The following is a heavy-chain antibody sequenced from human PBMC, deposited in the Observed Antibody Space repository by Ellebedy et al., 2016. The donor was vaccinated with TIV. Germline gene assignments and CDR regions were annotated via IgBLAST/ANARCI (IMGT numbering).Heavy chain of an antibody. CDR3: AKGRGGGSDSSAPRYYFDY. CDR2: ISGSGGST. J-gene: IGHJ4*02. Sequence: PSETLSLTCAASGFTFSSYAMSWVRQAPGKGLEWVSAISGSGGSTYYADSVKGRFTISRDNSKNTLYLQMNSLRAEDTAVYYCAKGRGGGSDSSAPRYYFDYWGLGTLVTVSS. V-gene: IGHV3-23*01. CDR1: GFTFSSYA. D-gene: IGHD3-22*01.